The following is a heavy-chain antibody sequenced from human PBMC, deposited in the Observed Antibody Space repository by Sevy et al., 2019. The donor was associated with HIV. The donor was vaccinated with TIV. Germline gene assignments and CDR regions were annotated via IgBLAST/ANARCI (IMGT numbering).Heavy chain of an antibody. CDR2: IGYDGSNN. Sequence: GGSLRLSCAASGFTFSSYGMHWVRQAPGKGLEWVAFIGYDGSNNYYADSVEGRFTISRDNSKNTLYLQMNSPRAEDTAVYYCATLGIAVAGAFPWGQGTLVTVSS. D-gene: IGHD6-19*01. CDR3: ATLGIAVAGAFP. J-gene: IGHJ5*02. CDR1: GFTFSSYG. V-gene: IGHV3-30*02.